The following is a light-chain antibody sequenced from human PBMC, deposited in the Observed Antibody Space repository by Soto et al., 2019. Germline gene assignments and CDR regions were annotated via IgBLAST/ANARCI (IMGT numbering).Light chain of an antibody. J-gene: IGKJ1*01. CDR2: GAS. V-gene: IGKV3-20*01. Sequence: EIVLTQSPGTLSLSPGERATLSCRASQSVNNNYLAWYQQKPGQAPRLLIYGASNRATGIPDRFSGSGSGTDFTLTICRLEPEDFAVYYCHQYGSSPRTFGQGTKVEIK. CDR3: HQYGSSPRT. CDR1: QSVNNNY.